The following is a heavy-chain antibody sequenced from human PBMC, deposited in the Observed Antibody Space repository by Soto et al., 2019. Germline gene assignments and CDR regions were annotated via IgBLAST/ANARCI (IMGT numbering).Heavy chain of an antibody. CDR3: ARRERYYGSPGWFDP. Sequence: PSETLSLTCSVSGGSISSFTYYWGWIRQPPGKGLEWTGTVYYNENTYYNPSLKSRVTITVDTAKNQFSLNLRSVTAADTAMYFCARRERYYGSPGWFDPWGPGTLVTVS. V-gene: IGHV4-39*01. CDR2: VYYNENT. CDR1: GGSISSFTYY. D-gene: IGHD3-10*01. J-gene: IGHJ5*02.